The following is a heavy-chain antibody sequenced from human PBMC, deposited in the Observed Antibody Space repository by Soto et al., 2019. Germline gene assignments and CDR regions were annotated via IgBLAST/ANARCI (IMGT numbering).Heavy chain of an antibody. D-gene: IGHD2-8*02. J-gene: IGHJ5*02. V-gene: IGHV1-3*01. Sequence: QVQLVQSGAEVKKPGASVKVSCKASGYTFTTYAIHWVRQAPGQRLEWMGWINAGNGNTKYSQKFQGRVTITRDTSASTAYMELSSLRSEDTAVYYRARSPGGSLDWFDPWGQGTLVTVSS. CDR3: ARSPGGSLDWFDP. CDR2: INAGNGNT. CDR1: GYTFTTYA.